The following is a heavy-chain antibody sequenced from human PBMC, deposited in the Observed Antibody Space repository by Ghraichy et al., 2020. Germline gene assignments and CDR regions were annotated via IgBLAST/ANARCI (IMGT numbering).Heavy chain of an antibody. J-gene: IGHJ5*02. V-gene: IGHV6-1*01. CDR3: VRGGQLERGWFDP. D-gene: IGHD1-1*01. Sequence: SQTLSLTCVISGDSVSSFSAAWNWIRQSPSGGLEWLARTYYRSKWYTDYALSVQSRLNINPDTSKNQFSLHLKSVTPEDTAVYYCVRGGQLERGWFDPWGQGILVTVSS. CDR2: TYYRSKWYT. CDR1: GDSVSSFSAA.